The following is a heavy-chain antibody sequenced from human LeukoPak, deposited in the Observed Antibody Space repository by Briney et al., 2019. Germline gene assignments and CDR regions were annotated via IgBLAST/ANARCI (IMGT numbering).Heavy chain of an antibody. Sequence: SVKVSCKASGGTFSSYAISWVRQAPGQGLEWMGGIIPIFGTANYAQKFQGRVTITADESTSTAYMELSSLRSEDTAVYYCARDGLNPDHFIPFDYWGQGTLVTVSS. J-gene: IGHJ4*02. CDR1: GGTFSSYA. CDR2: IIPIFGTA. V-gene: IGHV1-69*13. CDR3: ARDGLNPDHFIPFDY. D-gene: IGHD1-14*01.